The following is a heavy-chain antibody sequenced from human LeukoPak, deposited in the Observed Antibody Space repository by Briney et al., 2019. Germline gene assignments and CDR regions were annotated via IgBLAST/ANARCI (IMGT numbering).Heavy chain of an antibody. CDR1: GFTFSSYA. D-gene: IGHD3-10*01. CDR2: ISGSGGST. Sequence: GGSLRLSCAASGFTFSSYAMSWVRQAPGKGLEWVSAISGSGGSTYYADSVKGRFTISRDNSKNTLYLQMNSLRAEDTAVYYCARDLDYYGSGSYPDYWGQGTLVTVSS. J-gene: IGHJ4*02. CDR3: ARDLDYYGSGSYPDY. V-gene: IGHV3-23*01.